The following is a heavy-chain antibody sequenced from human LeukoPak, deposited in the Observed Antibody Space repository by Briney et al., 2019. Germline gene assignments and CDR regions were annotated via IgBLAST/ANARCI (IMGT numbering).Heavy chain of an antibody. CDR3: AREPVTYYDFWSGYFYYFHY. J-gene: IGHJ4*02. CDR2: ISGSSSYI. CDR1: GFTFSSYS. Sequence: PGGSLRLSCAASGFTFSSYSMNWVRQAPGKGLEWVSSISGSSSYIYYADSVKGRFTISRDNAKNSLYLQMNSLRAEDTAVCYCAREPVTYYDFWSGYFYYFHYWGQGTLVTVSS. D-gene: IGHD3-3*01. V-gene: IGHV3-21*01.